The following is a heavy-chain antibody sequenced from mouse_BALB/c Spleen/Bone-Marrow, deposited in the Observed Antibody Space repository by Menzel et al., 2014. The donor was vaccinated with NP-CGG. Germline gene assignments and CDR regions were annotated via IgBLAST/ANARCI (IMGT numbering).Heavy chain of an antibody. CDR1: GYTFTSYV. V-gene: IGHV1-14*01. Sequence: EVQLQQSGPELVKPGASVKMSCKASGYTFTSYVIHWVKQKPGQGLEWIGYTNPYTDGAKYNEKFKGKATLTSDKSSSTAYMELSSLTSEDSAVYYCARSVWYFDAWGAGTTVTVSS. J-gene: IGHJ1*01. CDR3: ARSVWYFDA. CDR2: TNPYTDGA.